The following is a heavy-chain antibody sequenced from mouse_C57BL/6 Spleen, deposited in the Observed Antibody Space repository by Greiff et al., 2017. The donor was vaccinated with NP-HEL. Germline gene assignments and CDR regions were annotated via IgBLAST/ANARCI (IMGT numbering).Heavy chain of an antibody. D-gene: IGHD1-1*01. J-gene: IGHJ4*01. Sequence: VQLQQSGAELARPGASVKLSCKASGYTFTSYGISWVKQRTGQGLEWIGEIYPRSGNTYYNEKFKGKATLTADNSSSTAYMELRSLTSEDSAVYFCARKCSSYEEMDYWGQGTSVTVSS. V-gene: IGHV1-81*01. CDR1: GYTFTSYG. CDR2: IYPRSGNT. CDR3: ARKCSSYEEMDY.